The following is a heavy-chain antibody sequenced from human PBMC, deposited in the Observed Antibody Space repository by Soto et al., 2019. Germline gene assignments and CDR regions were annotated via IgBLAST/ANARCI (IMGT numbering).Heavy chain of an antibody. CDR2: INPNSGGT. CDR1: GYTFTGYY. CDR3: ARDQVAAADLYFQH. J-gene: IGHJ1*01. D-gene: IGHD6-13*01. V-gene: IGHV1-2*04. Sequence: ASVKVSCKASGYTFTGYYMHWVRQAPGQGLEWMGWINPNSGGTNYAQKFQGWVTMTRDTSISTAYMELSRLRSDDTAVYYCARDQVAAADLYFQHWGQGTLVTVSS.